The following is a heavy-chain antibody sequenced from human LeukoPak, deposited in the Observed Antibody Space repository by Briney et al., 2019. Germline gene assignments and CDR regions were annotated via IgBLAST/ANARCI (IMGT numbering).Heavy chain of an antibody. CDR2: IFSNDEK. J-gene: IGHJ5*02. CDR3: AAAAGSGSYYNVLDNWFDP. CDR1: GFSLSNARMG. Sequence: SGTVLVKPTETLTLSCTVSGFSLSNARMGVSWIRQPPGKALEWLAHIFSNDEKSYSTSLKSRLTISKDTSKSQVVLTMTNMDPVDTATYYCAAAAGSGSYYNVLDNWFDPWGQGTLVTVSS. V-gene: IGHV2-26*01. D-gene: IGHD3-10*01.